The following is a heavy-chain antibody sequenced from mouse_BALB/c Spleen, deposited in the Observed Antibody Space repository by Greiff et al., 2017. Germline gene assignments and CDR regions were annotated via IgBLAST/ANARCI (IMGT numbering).Heavy chain of an antibody. Sequence: VQLKESGAELVKPGASVKLSCTASGFNIKDTYMHWVKQRPEQGLEWIGRIDPANGNTKYDPKFQGKATITADTSSNTAYLQLSSLTSEDTAVYYCAPYYDYDSWFAYWGQGTLVTVSA. V-gene: IGHV14-3*02. CDR1: GFNIKDTY. D-gene: IGHD2-4*01. J-gene: IGHJ3*01. CDR2: IDPANGNT. CDR3: APYYDYDSWFAY.